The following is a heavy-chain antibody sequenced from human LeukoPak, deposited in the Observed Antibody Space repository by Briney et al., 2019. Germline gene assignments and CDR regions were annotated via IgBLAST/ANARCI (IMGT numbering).Heavy chain of an antibody. CDR2: ISGSGGST. CDR1: GFTFSSYA. D-gene: IGHD3-3*01. V-gene: IGHV3-23*01. Sequence: GGSLRLSCAASGFTFSSYAMSWVRQAPGKGLEWVPAISGSGGSTYYADSVKGRFTISRDNSKNTLYLQMNSLRAEDTAVYYCAKDITIFGVVIIRWAFDIWGQGTMVTVSS. CDR3: AKDITIFGVVIIRWAFDI. J-gene: IGHJ3*02.